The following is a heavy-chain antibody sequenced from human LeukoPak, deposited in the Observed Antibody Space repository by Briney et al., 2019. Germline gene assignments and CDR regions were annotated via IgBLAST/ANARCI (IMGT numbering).Heavy chain of an antibody. V-gene: IGHV3-7*01. CDR3: ARDLNYDILTGYPPDYYYGMDV. CDR2: IKQDGSEK. CDR1: GFTFSSYW. Sequence: PGGSLRLSCAASGFTFSSYWMSWVRQAPGKGLEWVANIKQDGSEKYYVDSVKGRFTISRDNAKNSLYLQMNSLRAEDTAVYYCARDLNYDILTGYPPDYYYGMDVWGQGTTVTVSS. D-gene: IGHD3-9*01. J-gene: IGHJ6*02.